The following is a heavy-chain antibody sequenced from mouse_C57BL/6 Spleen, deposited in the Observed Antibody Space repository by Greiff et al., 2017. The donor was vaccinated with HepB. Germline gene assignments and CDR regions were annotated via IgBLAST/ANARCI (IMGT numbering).Heavy chain of an antibody. J-gene: IGHJ1*03. CDR1: GYTFTSYW. V-gene: IGHV1-50*01. CDR3: ARTGRPYYDGSSYGYFDV. D-gene: IGHD1-1*01. Sequence: QVQLQQPGAELVKPGASVKLSCKASGYTFTSYWMQWVKQRPGQGLEWIGEIDPSDSYTNYNQKFKGKATLTVDTSSSTAYMQLSSLTSEDSAVYYCARTGRPYYDGSSYGYFDVWGTGTTVTVSS. CDR2: IDPSDSYT.